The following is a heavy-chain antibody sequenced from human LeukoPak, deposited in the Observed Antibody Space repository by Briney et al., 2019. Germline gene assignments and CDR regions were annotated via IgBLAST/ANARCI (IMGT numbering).Heavy chain of an antibody. J-gene: IGHJ6*03. Sequence: GGSLRLSCAASGFTFDDYGMSWVRQAPGKGLEWVSGINWNGGSTGYADSVKGRLTISRDNAKNSLYLQMNSLRAEDTALYYCAREGLDYDFWSGPRDYYYYYYMDVWGKGTTVTVSS. V-gene: IGHV3-20*04. CDR2: INWNGGST. D-gene: IGHD3-3*01. CDR1: GFTFDDYG. CDR3: AREGLDYDFWSGPRDYYYYYYMDV.